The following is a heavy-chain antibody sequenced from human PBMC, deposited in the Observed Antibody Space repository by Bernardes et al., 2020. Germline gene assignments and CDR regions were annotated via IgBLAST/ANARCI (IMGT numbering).Heavy chain of an antibody. J-gene: IGHJ4*02. Sequence: GSLRLSCVASGFMFRSYAMHWVRHVPGKGLEWVAVTSYDGSKKFYADSVQGRFTISRDNSKNTLSLQMKSLRPEDTAVYYCARTAGIVVTGGFDYWGQGTLVTVSS. CDR1: GFMFRSYA. CDR2: TSYDGSKK. CDR3: ARTAGIVVTGGFDY. V-gene: IGHV3-30-3*01. D-gene: IGHD6-19*01.